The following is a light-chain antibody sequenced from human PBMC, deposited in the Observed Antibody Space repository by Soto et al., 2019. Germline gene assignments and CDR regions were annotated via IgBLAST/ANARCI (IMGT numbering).Light chain of an antibody. CDR1: SSDVGGYNY. Sequence: QSVLTQPASVPGSPGQSITISCTGTSSDVGGYNYVSWYQQHPGKAPKLMIYDVSNRPSGVSNRFSGSKSGNTASLTISGLQAEDETDYYCSSYTGTSTYVVFGGGTKLTVL. CDR2: DVS. J-gene: IGLJ2*01. V-gene: IGLV2-14*01. CDR3: SSYTGTSTYVV.